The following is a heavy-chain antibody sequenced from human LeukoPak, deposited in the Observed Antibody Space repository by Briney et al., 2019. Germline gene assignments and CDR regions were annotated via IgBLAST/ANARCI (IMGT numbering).Heavy chain of an antibody. D-gene: IGHD3-10*02. V-gene: IGHV3-9*01. CDR3: AELGITMIGGV. CDR1: GFTFDDCA. CDR2: ISWNSGSI. J-gene: IGHJ6*04. Sequence: PGGSLRLSCAASGFTFDDCAMHWVRQGPGKGLEWVSGISWNSGSIGYADSVKGRFTISRDNAKNSLYLQMNSLRAEDTAVYYCAELGITMIGGVWGKGTTVTVSS.